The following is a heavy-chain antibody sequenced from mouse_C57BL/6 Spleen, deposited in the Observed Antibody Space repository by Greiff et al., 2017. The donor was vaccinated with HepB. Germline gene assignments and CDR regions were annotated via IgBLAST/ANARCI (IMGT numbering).Heavy chain of an antibody. CDR1: GYTFTDHT. Sequence: QVQLQQSDAELVKPGASVKISCKVSGYTFTDHTIHWMKQRPEQGLEWIGYIYPRDGSTKYNEKFKGKATLTADKSSSTDYMQLNSLTSEDSAVYFCAFYYYGSSWYFDVWGTGTTVTVSS. V-gene: IGHV1-78*01. J-gene: IGHJ1*03. CDR3: AFYYYGSSWYFDV. D-gene: IGHD1-1*01. CDR2: IYPRDGST.